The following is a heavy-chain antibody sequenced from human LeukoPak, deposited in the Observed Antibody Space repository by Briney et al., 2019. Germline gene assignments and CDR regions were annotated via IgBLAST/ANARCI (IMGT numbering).Heavy chain of an antibody. CDR3: ARGTVTAPDY. V-gene: IGHV3-53*01. CDR2: IYSDYSGGST. CDR1: GFTFSTHG. J-gene: IGHJ4*02. Sequence: PGGSLRLSCVASGFTFSTHGMTWVRQAPGKGLEWVSIIYSDYSGGSTYYADSVKGRFTISRDNSKNMLYLQMNSLRAEDTAVYSCARGTVTAPDYWGQGTLVTVSS. D-gene: IGHD4-17*01.